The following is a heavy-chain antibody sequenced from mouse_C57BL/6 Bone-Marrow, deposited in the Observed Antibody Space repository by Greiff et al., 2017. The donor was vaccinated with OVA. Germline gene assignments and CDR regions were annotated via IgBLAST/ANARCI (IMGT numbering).Heavy chain of an antibody. V-gene: IGHV5-9-1*02. CDR1: GFTFSSYA. CDR2: ISSGGDYI. J-gene: IGHJ1*03. CDR3: TRDDYGDWYFDV. Sequence: EVKLVESGEGLVKPGGSLKLSCAASGFTFSSYAMSWVRQTPEKRLEWVAYISSGGDYIYYADTVKGRFTISRDNARNTLYLQMSSLKSEDTAMYYCTRDDYGDWYFDVWGTGTTVTVSS. D-gene: IGHD2-4*01.